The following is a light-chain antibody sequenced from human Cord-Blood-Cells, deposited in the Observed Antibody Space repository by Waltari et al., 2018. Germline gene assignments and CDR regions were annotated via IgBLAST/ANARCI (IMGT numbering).Light chain of an antibody. J-gene: IGLJ3*02. CDR2: RKN. V-gene: IGLV1-47*01. CDR3: AAWDDSLSGWV. CDR1: SSNIGSNY. Sequence: QSVLTQPPSASGTPGQRVTISCSGSSSNIGSNYVYWYQQLPGTAPKLLSDRKNQRPSGGPDRFSGSKSGTSASLAISGLRSEDEADYYCAAWDDSLSGWVFGGGTKLTVL.